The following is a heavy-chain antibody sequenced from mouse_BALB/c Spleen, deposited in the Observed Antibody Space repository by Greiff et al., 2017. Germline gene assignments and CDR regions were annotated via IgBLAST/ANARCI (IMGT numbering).Heavy chain of an antibody. CDR3: ARDRYYGIFDY. V-gene: IGHV3-6*02. J-gene: IGHJ2*01. CDR2: ISYDGSN. Sequence: ESGPGLVKPSQSLSLTCSVTGYSITSGYYWNWIRQFPGNKLEWMGYISYDGSNNYNPSLKNRISITRDTSKNQFFLKLNSVTTEDTATYYCARDRYYGIFDYWGQGTTLTVSS. D-gene: IGHD1-2*01. CDR1: GYSITSGYY.